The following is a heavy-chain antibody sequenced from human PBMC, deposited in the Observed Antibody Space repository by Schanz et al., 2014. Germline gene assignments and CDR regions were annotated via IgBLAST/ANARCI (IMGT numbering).Heavy chain of an antibody. D-gene: IGHD2-21*01. Sequence: QVQLVQSGAEVKKPGASVKVSCKASGYTFTSYGINWVRQAPGQGLEWMGWISAYNGNTNYAQKFQGRVTMTRDTSTSTAYMELSSLRSEDTAVYYCARDRLECGAECYSVEVFEIWGQGTLVIVSS. J-gene: IGHJ4*02. CDR3: ARDRLECGAECYSVEVFEI. V-gene: IGHV1-18*01. CDR2: ISAYNGNT. CDR1: GYTFTSYG.